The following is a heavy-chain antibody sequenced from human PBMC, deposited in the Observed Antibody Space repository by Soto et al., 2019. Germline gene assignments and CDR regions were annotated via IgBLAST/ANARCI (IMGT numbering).Heavy chain of an antibody. CDR3: VSETSYHFDN. V-gene: IGHV3-11*05. D-gene: IGHD2-2*01. J-gene: IGHJ4*02. CDR1: GFTFSGYY. Sequence: QVQLVESGGGLVKPGGSLRLSCAASGFTFSGYYMSWIRQAPGKGLECISYISSSGDRTKYADSVKGRFTISRDNAKKSLYLQMYSLRAEDTAVYYCVSETSYHFDNWGQGTLVTVSS. CDR2: ISSSGDRT.